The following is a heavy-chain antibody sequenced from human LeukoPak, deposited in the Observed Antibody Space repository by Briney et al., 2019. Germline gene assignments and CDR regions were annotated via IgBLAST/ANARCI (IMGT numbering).Heavy chain of an antibody. Sequence: PGGFLKLSXAASGVTFSGSAMHWVRQASGKGLERVGRIRSKANSYATAYAASVKGRFTISRDDSKNTAYLQMNSLKTEDTAVYYCTSHYYDSSGYYYFDYWGQGTLVTASS. J-gene: IGHJ4*02. D-gene: IGHD3-22*01. CDR1: GVTFSGSA. V-gene: IGHV3-73*01. CDR2: IRSKANSYAT. CDR3: TSHYYDSSGYYYFDY.